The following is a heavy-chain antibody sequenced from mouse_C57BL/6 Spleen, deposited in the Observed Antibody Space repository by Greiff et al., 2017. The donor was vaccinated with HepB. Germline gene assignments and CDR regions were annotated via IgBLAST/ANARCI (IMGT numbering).Heavy chain of an antibody. V-gene: IGHV1-80*01. D-gene: IGHD2-4*01. CDR2: IYPGDGDT. Sequence: QVQLQQSGAELVKPGASVKISCKASGYAFSSYWMNWVKQRPGKGLEWIGQIYPGDGDTNYNGKFKGKATLTADKSSSTAYMQLSSLTSEDSAVYFCARSEGLRRCYFDYWGQGTTLTVSS. CDR3: ARSEGLRRCYFDY. CDR1: GYAFSSYW. J-gene: IGHJ2*01.